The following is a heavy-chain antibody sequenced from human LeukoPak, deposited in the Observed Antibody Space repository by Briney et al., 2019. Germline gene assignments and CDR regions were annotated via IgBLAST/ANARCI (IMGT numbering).Heavy chain of an antibody. D-gene: IGHD6-19*01. CDR3: AREAVAGTTNFDY. CDR1: GYTFTVYY. CDR2: INPNSGGT. Sequence: VASVTVSFTASGYTFTVYYMHWVRQAPGPGLEWMGWINPNSGGTNYAQKFHGRVTMTRDTSISTAYMELSRLKSDDTAVYYCAREAVAGTTNFDYWGQGTLVTVSS. J-gene: IGHJ4*02. V-gene: IGHV1-2*02.